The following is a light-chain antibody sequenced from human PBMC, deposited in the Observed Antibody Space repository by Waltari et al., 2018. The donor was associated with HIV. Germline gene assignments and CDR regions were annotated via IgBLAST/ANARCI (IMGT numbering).Light chain of an antibody. CDR2: SNN. Sequence: QSVLTQPPSASGTPGQRVTISCSGSSSTIGSNTVNWYQPLPGTAPKLLIYSNNQRPSGVPDRFSGSKSGTSASLAISGLQSEDEADYYCAAWDDSLKGVFGGGTKLTVL. CDR3: AAWDDSLKGV. J-gene: IGLJ2*01. CDR1: SSTIGSNT. V-gene: IGLV1-44*01.